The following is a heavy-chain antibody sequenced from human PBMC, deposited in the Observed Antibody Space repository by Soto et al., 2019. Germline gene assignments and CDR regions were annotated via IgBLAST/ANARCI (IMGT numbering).Heavy chain of an antibody. CDR3: ARRYGSAFDF. D-gene: IGHD3-10*01. J-gene: IGHJ3*01. V-gene: IGHV4-59*01. CDR2: IYYSGST. CDR1: GGSISSYY. Sequence: QVQLQESGPGLVKPSETLSLTCTVSGGSISSYYWSWIRQPPGKGLEWIGYIYYSGSTNYDPSLKCGVTISVDTSENQFSLKLTSVTAADMAVYYCARRYGSAFDFWGQGTMVTVSS.